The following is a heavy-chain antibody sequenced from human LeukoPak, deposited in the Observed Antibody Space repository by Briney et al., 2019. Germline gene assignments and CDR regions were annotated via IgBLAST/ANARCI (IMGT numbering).Heavy chain of an antibody. CDR2: ISYDGSNK. Sequence: PGGSLRLSCAASGFTFSTYGMHWVRQAPGKGLEWVAVISYDGSNKYYADSVKGRFTISRDNSKHSLYLQMNSLTAEDTALYYCAKDSIAVTGTGYIDYWGQGTLVTVSS. J-gene: IGHJ4*02. CDR3: AKDSIAVTGTGYIDY. D-gene: IGHD6-19*01. CDR1: GFTFSTYG. V-gene: IGHV3-30*18.